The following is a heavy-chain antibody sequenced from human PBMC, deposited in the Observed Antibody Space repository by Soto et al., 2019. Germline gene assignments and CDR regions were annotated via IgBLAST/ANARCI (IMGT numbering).Heavy chain of an antibody. V-gene: IGHV3-7*03. CDR1: GFNFGASW. Sequence: LRLSCAASGFNFGASWMAWVRQAPGKGLEWVADIKQDGSEKNYVDSVKGRVTISRDDAKNSLYLQMNSLRAEDTAVYYCAYCSGTLDPFHYWGQGTLVTVSS. J-gene: IGHJ4*02. CDR3: AYCSGTLDPFHY. CDR2: IKQDGSEK. D-gene: IGHD2-15*01.